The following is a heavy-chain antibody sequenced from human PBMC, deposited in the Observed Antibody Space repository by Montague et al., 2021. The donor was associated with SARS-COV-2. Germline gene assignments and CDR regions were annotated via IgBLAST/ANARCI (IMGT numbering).Heavy chain of an antibody. CDR3: AREGFTGKYVEY. CDR1: GFTFSNYE. J-gene: IGHJ4*02. Sequence: SLRLSCAGSGFTFSNYEMNWVRQAPGKGLEWISDTSSSGSTTYYIDSVEGRFTISRDNAKNSLYLQMNSLRAEDTAVYYCAREGFTGKYVEYWGQGTLVTVSS. CDR2: TSSSGSTT. D-gene: IGHD2-8*02. V-gene: IGHV3-48*03.